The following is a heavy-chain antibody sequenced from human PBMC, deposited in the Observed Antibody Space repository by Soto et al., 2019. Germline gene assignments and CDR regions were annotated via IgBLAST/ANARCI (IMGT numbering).Heavy chain of an antibody. J-gene: IGHJ3*02. CDR2: ISGSGGST. Sequence: PGGSLRLSCEASGFTFSSYAMSWVRQAPGKGLEWVSAISGSGGSTYYADSVKGRFTISRDNSKNTLYLQMNSLRAEDTAVYYCANSREVTMVWGVIIRGRDAFDIWGQXTMVTVSS. V-gene: IGHV3-23*01. CDR3: ANSREVTMVWGVIIRGRDAFDI. CDR1: GFTFSSYA. D-gene: IGHD3-10*01.